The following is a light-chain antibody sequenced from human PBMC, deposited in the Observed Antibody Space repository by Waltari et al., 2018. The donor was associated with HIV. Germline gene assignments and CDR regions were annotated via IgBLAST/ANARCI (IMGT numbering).Light chain of an antibody. J-gene: IGLJ2*01. V-gene: IGLV3-21*04. CDR2: YDS. Sequence: SYVLTQPPSVSVAPGKTARITCGGNNIGSKSVHWYQQKPGQAPVLVIYYDSDRPSGIPERFSGSNSGNTATLTISRVEAGDEADYYCQVWDSSSDHVVFGVGTKLTVL. CDR3: QVWDSSSDHVV. CDR1: NIGSKS.